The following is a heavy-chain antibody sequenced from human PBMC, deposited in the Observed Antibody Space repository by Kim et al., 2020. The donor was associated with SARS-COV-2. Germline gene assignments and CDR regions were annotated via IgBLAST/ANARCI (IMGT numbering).Heavy chain of an antibody. CDR1: GFTFSSYE. V-gene: IGHV3-48*03. CDR3: ARASTWQWLAYYYYYGMDV. CDR2: ISSSGSTI. Sequence: GGSLRLSCAASGFTFSSYEMNWVRQAPGKGLEWVSYISSSGSTIYYADSVKGRFTISRDNAKNSLYLQMNSLRAEDTAVYYCARASTWQWLAYYYYYGMDVWGQGTTVTVSS. D-gene: IGHD6-19*01. J-gene: IGHJ6*02.